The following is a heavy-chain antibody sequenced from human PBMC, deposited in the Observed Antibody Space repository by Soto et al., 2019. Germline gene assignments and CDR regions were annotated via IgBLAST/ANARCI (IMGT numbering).Heavy chain of an antibody. D-gene: IGHD1-26*01. J-gene: IGHJ6*02. Sequence: GASVKVSCKTSGYTFTAYHMHWVRQAPGQGLEWMGWINPNSGGANYAQKFEGRVTMTRDTSISTVYMELSRLGSDDTALYYCARDYSGHGMDVWGQGTTVTVSS. CDR3: ARDYSGHGMDV. V-gene: IGHV1-2*02. CDR1: GYTFTAYH. CDR2: INPNSGGA.